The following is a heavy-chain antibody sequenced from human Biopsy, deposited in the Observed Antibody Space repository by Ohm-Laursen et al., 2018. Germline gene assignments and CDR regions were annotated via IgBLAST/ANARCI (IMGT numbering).Heavy chain of an antibody. V-gene: IGHV1-69*13. J-gene: IGHJ5*02. Sequence: ASVKVSCKASGAIFSNYAITWVRQAPGQGLEWMGGIIPLFGAPNYAQKSQGRLTITADESKSTTYMELSSLRSEDTAVYYCARLAQIYGDSPFDPWGQGTLVTVSS. CDR2: IIPLFGAP. CDR3: ARLAQIYGDSPFDP. CDR1: GAIFSNYA. D-gene: IGHD4-17*01.